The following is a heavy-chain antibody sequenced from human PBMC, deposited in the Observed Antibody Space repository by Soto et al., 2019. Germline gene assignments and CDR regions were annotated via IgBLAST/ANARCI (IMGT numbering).Heavy chain of an antibody. CDR1: GSTFTSYA. J-gene: IGHJ6*02. CDR3: ARVLCTGGSCFFSYNYYYGMDV. CDR2: ISGSGGST. V-gene: IGHV3-23*01. D-gene: IGHD2-15*01. Sequence: GGSLRLSCAASGSTFTSYAMIWVRQAPGKGLEWVSAISGSGGSTYYADSVRGRFTISRDNSKNTVYLQMNSLRAEDTAVYYCARVLCTGGSCFFSYNYYYGMDVWGQGTTVTVSS.